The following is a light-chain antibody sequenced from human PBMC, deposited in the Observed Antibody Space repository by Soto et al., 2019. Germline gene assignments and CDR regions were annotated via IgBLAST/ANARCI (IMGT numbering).Light chain of an antibody. Sequence: EIVLMQSPGTLSLSPGERATLSCRASQIITSNFLAWYQQKPGQAPRLVIYGASTRATGIPDRFSGSGSGTDFTLTISRLEPEDFAVYYCQQYSSSVMYTFGQGTKLDIK. CDR3: QQYSSSVMYT. V-gene: IGKV3-20*01. CDR2: GAS. J-gene: IGKJ2*01. CDR1: QIITSNF.